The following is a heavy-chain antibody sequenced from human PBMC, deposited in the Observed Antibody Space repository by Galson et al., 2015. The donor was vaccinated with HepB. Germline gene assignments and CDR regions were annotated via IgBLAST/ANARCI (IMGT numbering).Heavy chain of an antibody. D-gene: IGHD2/OR15-2a*01. CDR2: ISSGGGTTI. V-gene: IGHV3-11*01. Sequence: SLRLSCAASGSTFSDYYMTWIRQAPGKGLEWVSYISSGGGTTISYADSVKGRVTISRDNAKNSLYLQMNSLRAEDTAVYYCARATLGWFDPWGQGTLVTVSS. J-gene: IGHJ5*02. CDR1: GSTFSDYY. CDR3: ARATLGWFDP.